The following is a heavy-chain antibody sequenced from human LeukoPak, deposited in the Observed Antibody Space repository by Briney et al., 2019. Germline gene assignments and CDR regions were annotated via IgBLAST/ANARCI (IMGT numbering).Heavy chain of an antibody. Sequence: GRSLRLSCAASGFTFSRYAMSWVRQAPGKGLEWVSAISGGSTYYADSVQGRFTISRDNSKNTLYLQMDSLRAEDTAIYYCARYGSGRYLDYWGQGTLVTVSS. D-gene: IGHD3-10*01. CDR3: ARYGSGRYLDY. CDR1: GFTFSRYA. J-gene: IGHJ4*02. V-gene: IGHV3-23*01. CDR2: ISGGST.